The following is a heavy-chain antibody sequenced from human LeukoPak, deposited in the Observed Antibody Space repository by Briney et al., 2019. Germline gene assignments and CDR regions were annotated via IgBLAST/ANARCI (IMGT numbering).Heavy chain of an antibody. J-gene: IGHJ4*02. CDR3: ASRTLENDY. D-gene: IGHD1-1*01. CDR2: IYHTWST. CDR1: GGTVTDYY. V-gene: IGHV4-59*02. Sequence: PSETLSLTCTISGGTVTDYYWSWIRQSPGKGLEWIGYIYHTWSTSYSPSLEGRRAIIADTTQNHFFLLLSSVIAADTGIYYCASRTLENDYWGQGTLVTVSS.